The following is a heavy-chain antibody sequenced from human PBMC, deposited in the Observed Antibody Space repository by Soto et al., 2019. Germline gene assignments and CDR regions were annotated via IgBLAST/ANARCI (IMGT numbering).Heavy chain of an antibody. CDR3: ARGLSLRYYYYYMDV. Sequence: SLVKRACKTSGYSYTIYVSSWGRKNTGHGLEWMGWMIPNSGNTGYAQKFQGRVTMTRNTSISTAYMELSSLRSEDTDVYCCARGLSLRYYYYYMDVWGKGTTGTVSS. D-gene: IGHD3-3*02. CDR2: MIPNSGNT. J-gene: IGHJ6*03. CDR1: GYSYTIYV. V-gene: IGHV1-8*01.